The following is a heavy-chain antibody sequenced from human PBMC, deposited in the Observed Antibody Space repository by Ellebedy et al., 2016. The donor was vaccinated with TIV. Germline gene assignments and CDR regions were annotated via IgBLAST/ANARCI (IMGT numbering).Heavy chain of an antibody. CDR3: ARDQGWAYPGSTRFDY. D-gene: IGHD3-10*01. CDR1: GFTFSDYW. V-gene: IGHV3-7*01. J-gene: IGHJ4*03. CDR2: IKQDGSEK. Sequence: GESLKISCAASGFTFSDYWMSWVRQAPGKGLEWVANIKQDGSEKWYVDSVKGRFTISRDNAKNSLYLQMSSLRAEDTAVYYCARDQGWAYPGSTRFDYWGQGTLVIVSS.